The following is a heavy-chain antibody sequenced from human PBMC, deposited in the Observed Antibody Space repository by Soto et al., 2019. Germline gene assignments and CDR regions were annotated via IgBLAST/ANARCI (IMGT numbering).Heavy chain of an antibody. CDR1: GGSISSYY. D-gene: IGHD6-19*01. J-gene: IGHJ4*02. CDR2: IYHSGST. CDR3: AREGGAGTYMGFDY. V-gene: IGHV4-59*12. Sequence: SETLSLTCTVSGGSISSYYWSWIRQPPGKGLEWIGYIYHSGSTYYNPSLKSRVTISVDRSKNQFSLMLTSVTAEDTAIYYCAREGGAGTYMGFDYWGQGTLVTVAS.